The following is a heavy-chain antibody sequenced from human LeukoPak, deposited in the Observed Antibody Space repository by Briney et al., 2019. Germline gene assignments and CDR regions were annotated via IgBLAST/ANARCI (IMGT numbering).Heavy chain of an antibody. V-gene: IGHV1-69*06. CDR2: IIPGFGST. D-gene: IGHD6-13*01. Sequence: GASVKVSCKTSGGAFSNFAVNWVRQAPGQGLEWMGGIIPGFGSTNYAQKFQGRVTITADKSTSTAYMELSSLRSEDTAVYYCALISEQQLVQGPNFDPWGQGTLVTVSS. J-gene: IGHJ5*02. CDR1: GGAFSNFA. CDR3: ALISEQQLVQGPNFDP.